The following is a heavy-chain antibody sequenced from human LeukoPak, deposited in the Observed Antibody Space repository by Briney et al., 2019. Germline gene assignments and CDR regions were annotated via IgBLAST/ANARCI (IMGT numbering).Heavy chain of an antibody. CDR2: INSDGSST. CDR1: GFTFSSYW. Sequence: GGSLRLSCAASGFTFSSYWMSWVRQAPGKGLVWVSRINSDGSSTSYADSVKGRFTISRDNAKNTLYLQMNSLRAEDTAVYHCGIFGTYFDYWGQGTLVTVSS. V-gene: IGHV3-74*01. D-gene: IGHD3-3*01. J-gene: IGHJ4*02. CDR3: GIFGTYFDY.